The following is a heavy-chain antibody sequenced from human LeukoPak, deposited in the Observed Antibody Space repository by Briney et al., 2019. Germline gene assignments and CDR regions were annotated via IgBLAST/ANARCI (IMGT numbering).Heavy chain of an antibody. CDR3: ARGGYCSSTSCHEGWFDP. J-gene: IGHJ5*02. V-gene: IGHV3-33*01. CDR1: GFTFSSYG. Sequence: GRSLRLSCAASGFTFSSYGMHWVRQAPGKGLEWVAVIWYDGSNKYYADSVKGRFTISRDNSKNTLYLQMNSLRAEDTAVYYCARGGYCSSTSCHEGWFDPWGQGTLVTVSS. D-gene: IGHD2-2*01. CDR2: IWYDGSNK.